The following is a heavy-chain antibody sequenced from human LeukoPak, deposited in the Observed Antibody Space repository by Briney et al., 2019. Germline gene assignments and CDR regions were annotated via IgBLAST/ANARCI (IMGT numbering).Heavy chain of an antibody. D-gene: IGHD6-6*01. Sequence: GGSLRLSCAASGFTFSSYWMSWVRQAPGEGLEWVANIKQDGTEKYYTDSVKGRFSISRDNAKNSLYLQMNALRAEDTAVYYCARDVRPDYWGQGTLVTVSS. CDR1: GFTFSSYW. CDR2: IKQDGTEK. CDR3: ARDVRPDY. J-gene: IGHJ4*02. V-gene: IGHV3-7*04.